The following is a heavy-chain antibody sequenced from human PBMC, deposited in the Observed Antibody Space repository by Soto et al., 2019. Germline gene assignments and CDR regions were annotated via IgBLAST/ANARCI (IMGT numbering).Heavy chain of an antibody. CDR1: GGTFSSYA. CDR3: ALRFPGLEFYYYYGMDV. V-gene: IGHV1-69*13. CDR2: IIPIFGTA. J-gene: IGHJ6*02. Sequence: GASVKVSCKASGGTFSSYAISWVRQAPGQGLEWMGGIIPIFGTANYAQKFQGRVTITADESTSTAYMELSSLRSEDTAVYYCALRFPGLEFYYYYGMDVWGQGTTVTVSS. D-gene: IGHD3-3*01.